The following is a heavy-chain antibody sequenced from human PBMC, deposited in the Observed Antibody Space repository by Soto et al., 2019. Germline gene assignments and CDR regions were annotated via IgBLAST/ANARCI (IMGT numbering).Heavy chain of an antibody. CDR2: IKQDGSEK. V-gene: IGHV3-7*01. Sequence: PGGSLRLSCVASGLTFTTYWMTWVRQAPGKGLEWVANIKQDGSEKYYVDSVKGRFTISRDDAENSLYLQMNNLRAEDKAVYYCTRKRAMFDTWAQGTQVTVSS. CDR1: GLTFTTYW. CDR3: TRKRAMFDT. D-gene: IGHD1-26*01. J-gene: IGHJ5*02.